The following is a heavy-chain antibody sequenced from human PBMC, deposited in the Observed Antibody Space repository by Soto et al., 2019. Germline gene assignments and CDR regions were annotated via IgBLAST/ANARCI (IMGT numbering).Heavy chain of an antibody. J-gene: IGHJ5*02. D-gene: IGHD6-6*01. V-gene: IGHV3-21*01. CDR3: ARITRSSSNGFDP. CDR2: ISSSSSYI. Sequence: GGSLRLSCAASGFTFSSYSMNWVRQAPGKGLEWVSSISSSSSYIYYADSVKGRFTISRDNAKNSLYLQMNSLRAEDTAVYYCARITRSSSNGFDPWGQGTLVTVSS. CDR1: GFTFSSYS.